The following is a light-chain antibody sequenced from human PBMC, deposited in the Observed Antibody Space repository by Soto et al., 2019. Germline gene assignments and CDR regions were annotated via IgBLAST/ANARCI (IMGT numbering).Light chain of an antibody. CDR3: TSYAGSNNYV. Sequence: QSVLTQPPSASGSPGQSVTISCTGTSSDVGGYNYVSWYQQHPGKAPKLMIYEVSKRPSGVPDRFSGSKSGNTASLTVSWLQAEDEAEYYCTSYAGSNNYVYGTGTKVTV. J-gene: IGLJ1*01. CDR1: SSDVGGYNY. V-gene: IGLV2-8*01. CDR2: EVS.